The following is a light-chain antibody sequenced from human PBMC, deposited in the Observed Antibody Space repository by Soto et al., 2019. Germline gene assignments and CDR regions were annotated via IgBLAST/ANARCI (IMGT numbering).Light chain of an antibody. J-gene: IGKJ5*01. CDR3: QQRKSYPIT. CDR1: QAINTY. V-gene: IGKV1-9*01. Sequence: DIQLTQSPSFLFASVGDRVTITCRASQAINTYLAWYQQKPGKAPKLLIFAASTLQNGVPSRFSGSGSGTEFTVTITSLQPEDFATYYCQQRKSYPITFGQGTRLEIK. CDR2: AAS.